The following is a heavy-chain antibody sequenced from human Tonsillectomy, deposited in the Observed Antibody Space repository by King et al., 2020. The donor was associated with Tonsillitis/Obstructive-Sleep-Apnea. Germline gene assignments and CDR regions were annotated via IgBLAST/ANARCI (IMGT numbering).Heavy chain of an antibody. Sequence: VQLVQSGGGVVQPGRSLRLSCAASGFTFSNYAMHWVRQAPDKGLEWVAVISYDGSNQYYADSVKDRFTISRDTSKNTLYLQMNSLRADDTSVYYCAREGGLQYYFDYWGQGTLVTVSS. J-gene: IGHJ4*02. CDR3: AREGGLQYYFDY. CDR1: GFTFSNYA. V-gene: IGHV3-30*04. CDR2: ISYDGSNQ. D-gene: IGHD3-9*01.